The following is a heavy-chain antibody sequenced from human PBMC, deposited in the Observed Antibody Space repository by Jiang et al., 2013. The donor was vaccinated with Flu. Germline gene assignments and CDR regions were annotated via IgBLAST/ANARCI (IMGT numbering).Heavy chain of an antibody. V-gene: IGHV5-51*03. D-gene: IGHD3-22*01. CDR3: ARRYHDSSGYYYFDK. CDR1: GYSFSSYF. Sequence: GAEVKKPGESLKISCKGSGYSFSSYFVGWVRQMPGKGLEYMGIIYPGDSDTRYSPSFEGQVTISADKSISTAYLQWSSLKASDTAMYYCARRYHDSSGYYYFDKWGQGTLVTVSS. J-gene: IGHJ4*02. CDR2: IYPGDSDT.